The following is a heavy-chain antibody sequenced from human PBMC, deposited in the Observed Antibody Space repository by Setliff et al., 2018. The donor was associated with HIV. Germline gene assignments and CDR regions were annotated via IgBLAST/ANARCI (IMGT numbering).Heavy chain of an antibody. Sequence: ASVNVSCKASGYTFTSYYMHGVRQAPGQGLEWMGWSNAYNGNTNYIEKLQARVTMTTDESTSTAYMELSSLRSEGTAVYYCARPIAAAGTDFQHWGQGTLVTVSS. D-gene: IGHD6-13*01. CDR3: ARPIAAAGTDFQH. V-gene: IGHV1-18*04. J-gene: IGHJ1*01. CDR2: SNAYNGNT. CDR1: GYTFTSYY.